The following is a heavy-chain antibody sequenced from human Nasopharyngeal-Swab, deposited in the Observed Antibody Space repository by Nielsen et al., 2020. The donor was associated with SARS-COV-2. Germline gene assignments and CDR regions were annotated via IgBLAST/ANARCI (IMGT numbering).Heavy chain of an antibody. CDR2: MSNDSYVI. CDR3: ARDAGWGGKYGSNWFDP. D-gene: IGHD1-26*01. J-gene: IGHJ5*02. V-gene: IGHV3-11*04. CDR1: GFIFSDQY. Sequence: GESLKISCAASGFIFSDQYMSWMRQAPGKGLEWLSYMSNDSYVIQYADSVKGRFTVSRDNAKNSLYLQMNSLTPEDTAMYYCARDAGWGGKYGSNWFDPWGQGTLVTVSS.